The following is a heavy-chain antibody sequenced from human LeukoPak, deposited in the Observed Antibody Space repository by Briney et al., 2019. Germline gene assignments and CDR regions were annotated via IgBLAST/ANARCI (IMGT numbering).Heavy chain of an antibody. D-gene: IGHD1-1*01. Sequence: PGGSLRLSCAASGFTFDAYVMHWVRQAPGKGLEWVSLISGDGVRRNYADSVKGRFTISRDNSKNSLYLEMNSLRTEDTALYYCAKDAGAAGTIRWFDPWGQGTLVTVSS. V-gene: IGHV3-43*02. CDR3: AKDAGAAGTIRWFDP. CDR1: GFTFDAYV. CDR2: ISGDGVRR. J-gene: IGHJ5*02.